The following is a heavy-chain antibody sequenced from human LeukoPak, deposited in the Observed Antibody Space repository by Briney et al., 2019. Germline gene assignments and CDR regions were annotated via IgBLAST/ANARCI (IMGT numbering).Heavy chain of an antibody. J-gene: IGHJ4*02. D-gene: IGHD1-26*01. V-gene: IGHV1-2*02. CDR1: GYTFTGYY. CDR2: IDPNSGGT. CDR3: ARGHVGATDFDY. Sequence: ASVKVSCKPSGYTFTGYYLHWVRQAPGQGLEWMGWIDPNSGGTNYAQKFQGRVTMTRDMSINTAYMELSRLRSDDTAVYYCARGHVGATDFDYWGQGTLVTVSS.